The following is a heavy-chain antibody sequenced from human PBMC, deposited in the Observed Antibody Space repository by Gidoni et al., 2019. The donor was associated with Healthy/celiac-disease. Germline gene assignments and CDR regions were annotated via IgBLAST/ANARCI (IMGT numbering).Heavy chain of an antibody. CDR3: ASQDYGDYNWFDP. V-gene: IGHV4-39*01. CDR1: GGSISSSSYY. J-gene: IGHJ5*02. CDR2: IYASGST. Sequence: QLQLQESGPGLVKPSETLSLPCTVSGGSISSSSYYWGGLRQPPGKGLEWIGRIYASGSTYYNPSLKSRVTISVDTSKNQFSLKLSSVTAADTAVYYCASQDYGDYNWFDPWGQGTLVTVSS. D-gene: IGHD4-17*01.